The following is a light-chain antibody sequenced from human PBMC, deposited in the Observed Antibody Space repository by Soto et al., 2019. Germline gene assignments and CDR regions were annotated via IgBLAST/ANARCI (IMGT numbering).Light chain of an antibody. CDR2: AAS. CDR1: QGISSY. Sequence: DIQLTQSPSFLSASAGDRVTITCRASQGISSYLAWYQQKPGKAPKLLIYAASTLQSGVPSRFSGSGSGTEFTLTISSLQPEDFATYHCQQVNSYPHTFGQGTKLEIK. J-gene: IGKJ2*01. V-gene: IGKV1-9*01. CDR3: QQVNSYPHT.